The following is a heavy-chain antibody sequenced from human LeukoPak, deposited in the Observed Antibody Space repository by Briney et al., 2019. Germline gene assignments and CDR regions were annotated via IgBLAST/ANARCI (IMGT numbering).Heavy chain of an antibody. CDR3: ARERGMATMYYFDY. CDR1: GYTFTNYY. V-gene: IGHV1-46*01. J-gene: IGHJ4*02. CDR2: VNPSGGST. D-gene: IGHD5-24*01. Sequence: ASVKVSCKASGYTFTNYYMHWVRQAPGQGLEWMGIVNPSGGSTTYAQKFQGRVSMTRDTSTSTVYMELSSLRSEDTAVYYCARERGMATMYYFDYWGQGTLVTVSS.